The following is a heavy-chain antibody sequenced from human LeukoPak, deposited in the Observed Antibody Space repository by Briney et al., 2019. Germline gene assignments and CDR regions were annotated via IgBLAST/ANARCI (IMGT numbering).Heavy chain of an antibody. J-gene: IGHJ4*02. CDR2: INPNSGGT. CDR3: ARDVERQLVLDD. Sequence: ASVKVSCKASGYTFTGYYMHWVRQAPGQGLEWMEWINPNSGGTNYAQKFQGRVTMTRDTSISTAYMELSRLRSDDTAVYYCARDVERQLVLDDWGQGTLVTVSS. V-gene: IGHV1-2*02. D-gene: IGHD6-6*01. CDR1: GYTFTGYY.